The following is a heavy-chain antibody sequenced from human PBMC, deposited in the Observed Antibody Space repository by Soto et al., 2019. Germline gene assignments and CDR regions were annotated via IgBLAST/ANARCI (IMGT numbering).Heavy chain of an antibody. V-gene: IGHV3-23*01. CDR1: GFNFKKFA. J-gene: IGHJ1*01. CDR3: AKADGEQWLIHHLDN. CDR2: ISCCGGST. Sequence: GGSLRLSCEASGFNFKKFAMGWVRQAPGEGLEWVSGISCCGGSTSYADSVKGRFTLARDDSKNTLSLRLNSLRFEDTARYFCAKADGEQWLIHHLDNWGQGPLVTVYS. D-gene: IGHD6-19*01.